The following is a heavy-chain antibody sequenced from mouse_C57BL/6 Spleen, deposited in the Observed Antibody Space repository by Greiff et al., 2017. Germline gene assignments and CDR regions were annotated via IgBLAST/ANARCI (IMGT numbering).Heavy chain of an antibody. CDR1: GYTFTSYG. CDR2: IYPRSGNT. CDR3: ARYYYGSSSSYAMDY. Sequence: QVQLQQSGAELARPGASVKLSCKASGYTFTSYGISWVKQRTGQGLEWIGEIYPRSGNTYYNEKFKGKATLTADKSSSTAYMELRSLTSEDSAVYVCARYYYGSSSSYAMDYWGQGTSVTVSS. D-gene: IGHD1-1*01. V-gene: IGHV1-81*01. J-gene: IGHJ4*01.